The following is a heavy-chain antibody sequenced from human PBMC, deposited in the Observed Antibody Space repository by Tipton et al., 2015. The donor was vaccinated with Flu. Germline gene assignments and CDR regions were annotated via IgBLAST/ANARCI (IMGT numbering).Heavy chain of an antibody. V-gene: IGHV3-74*01. CDR2: INSDGSSS. CDR1: GFTFSSYW. CDR3: AREYGDYGASFDY. D-gene: IGHD4-17*01. J-gene: IGHJ4*02. Sequence: GSLRLSCAASGFTFSSYWMHWVRQAPGKGLVWVSRINSDGSSSSYADSVKGRFTISRDNAKNTLYLQMNSLRAEDTAVYYCAREYGDYGASFDYWGQGTLVTVSS.